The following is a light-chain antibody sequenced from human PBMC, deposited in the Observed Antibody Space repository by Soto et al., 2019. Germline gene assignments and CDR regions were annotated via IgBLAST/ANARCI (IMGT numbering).Light chain of an antibody. Sequence: EVVLTQSPGTLSLSPGEGATLSCRSSQDVGTNYLAWYPQKPGQAPRLLIFGASSRASGVPGRFSGSGSGTDFTLTISRLEPEYTEVYYCQQFINSPYMYIFGQGTKLEI. CDR2: GAS. V-gene: IGKV3-20*01. J-gene: IGKJ2*01. CDR3: QQFINSPYMYI. CDR1: QDVGTNY.